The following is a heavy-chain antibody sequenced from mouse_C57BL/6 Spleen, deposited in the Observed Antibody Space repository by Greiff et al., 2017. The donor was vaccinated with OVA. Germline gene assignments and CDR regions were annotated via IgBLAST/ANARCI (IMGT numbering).Heavy chain of an antibody. V-gene: IGHV5-16*01. CDR3: ARDTRMDY. CDR1: GFTFSDYY. Sequence: EVKLVESEGGLAQPGSSMKLSCTASGFTFSDYYMAWVRQVPEKGLEWVANINYDGSSTYYLDSLKSRFIISRDNAKNILYLQMSSLKSEDTATYYCARDTRMDYWGQGTSVTVSS. CDR2: INYDGSST. J-gene: IGHJ4*01.